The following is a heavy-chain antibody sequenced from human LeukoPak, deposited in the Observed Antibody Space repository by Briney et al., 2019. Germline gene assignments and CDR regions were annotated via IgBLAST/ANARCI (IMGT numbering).Heavy chain of an antibody. D-gene: IGHD3-22*01. Sequence: TGGSLRLSCAPPGFTFVIYAMRWVRHAPGKGLEWVSAISWSSGSIGYEDSVEGRFTISSDNAEKSLYLHMNSLSDEATALYYCAKGSAHPPLLGCYYDCRWYYFDYWGQGTLVTVSS. V-gene: IGHV3-9*01. CDR1: GFTFVIYA. J-gene: IGHJ4*02. CDR2: ISWSSGSI. CDR3: AKGSAHPPLLGCYYDCRWYYFDY.